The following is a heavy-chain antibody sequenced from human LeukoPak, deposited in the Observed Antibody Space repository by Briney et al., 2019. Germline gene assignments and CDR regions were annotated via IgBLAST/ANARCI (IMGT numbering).Heavy chain of an antibody. Sequence: SETLSLTCTVSGGSISIYYWSCIRQPPGKGLEWLGYTYNSGSTLYNPSLKSRVTISVDTSRNEFSLRLTSVTAADAAVYYCVRDRGLNYWGQGTLVTVSS. CDR1: GGSISIYY. CDR2: TYNSGST. D-gene: IGHD3-16*01. V-gene: IGHV4-59*01. CDR3: VRDRGLNY. J-gene: IGHJ4*02.